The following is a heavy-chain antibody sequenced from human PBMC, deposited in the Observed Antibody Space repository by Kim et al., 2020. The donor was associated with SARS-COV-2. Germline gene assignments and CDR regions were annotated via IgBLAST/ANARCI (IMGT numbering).Heavy chain of an antibody. CDR3: ASDNLRGGDDY. Sequence: ANYAQKFQGRVTITAEESTSTAYMELGSLRSEDTAVYYCASDNLRGGDDYWGQGTLVTVSS. J-gene: IGHJ4*02. CDR2: A. V-gene: IGHV1-69*01. D-gene: IGHD2-21*01.